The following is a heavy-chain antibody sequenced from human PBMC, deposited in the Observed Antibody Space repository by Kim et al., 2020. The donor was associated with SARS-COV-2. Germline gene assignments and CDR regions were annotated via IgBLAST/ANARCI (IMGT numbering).Heavy chain of an antibody. V-gene: IGHV3-53*01. CDR1: GFTVSSNY. Sequence: GGSLRLSCAASGFTVSSNYMSWVRQAPGKGLEWVSVIYSSGSTYYADSVKGRFTISRDNSKNTLYLQMNSLRAEDTAVYYCARAYDSSGYGFGYWGQGTLVTVSS. CDR3: ARAYDSSGYGFGY. CDR2: IYSSGST. J-gene: IGHJ4*02. D-gene: IGHD3-22*01.